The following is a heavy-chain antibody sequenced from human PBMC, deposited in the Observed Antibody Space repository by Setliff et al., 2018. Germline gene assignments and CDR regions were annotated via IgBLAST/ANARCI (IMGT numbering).Heavy chain of an antibody. Sequence: PGGSLRLSCAASGFTFSTYRMHWVRQAPGKGLEWVAVIWDDGANKYHADSVKGRFTVSRDNSKNTLYLQMNSLRVEDTAVYYCVTDPPFSGWSFDSWGQGTLVTVSS. V-gene: IGHV3-33*08. CDR1: GFTFSTYR. D-gene: IGHD6-19*01. J-gene: IGHJ4*02. CDR3: VTDPPFSGWSFDS. CDR2: IWDDGANK.